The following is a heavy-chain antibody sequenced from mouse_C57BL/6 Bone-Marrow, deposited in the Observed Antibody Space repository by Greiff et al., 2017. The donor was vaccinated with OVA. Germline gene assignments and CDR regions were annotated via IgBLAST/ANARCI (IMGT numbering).Heavy chain of an antibody. V-gene: IGHV1-74*01. CDR3: AMGMQLRLQRYYYAMDD. Sequence: QVQLQQSGAELVKPGASVKVSCKASGYTFTSYWMHWVRQRPGQGLEWIGRIHPSDSDTNYNQKFKGQATLTVDKASSTAYMQLSSLTSEDSAVYYCAMGMQLRLQRYYYAMDDWGQGTSVTVSS. CDR2: IHPSDSDT. J-gene: IGHJ4*01. CDR1: GYTFTSYW. D-gene: IGHD3-2*02.